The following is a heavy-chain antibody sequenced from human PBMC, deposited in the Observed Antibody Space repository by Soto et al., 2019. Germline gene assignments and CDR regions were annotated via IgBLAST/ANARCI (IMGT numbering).Heavy chain of an antibody. CDR1: GGTFSSYA. J-gene: IGHJ4*02. D-gene: IGHD3-22*01. CDR2: INPNSGGT. CDR3: ARDPNPTYYYDSSGYRRLYYFDY. Sequence: ASVKVSCKASGGTFSSYAISWVRQAPGQGLEWMGWINPNSGGTNYAQKFQGRVTMTRDTSISTAYMELSRLRSDDTAVYYCARDPNPTYYYDSSGYRRLYYFDYWGQGTLVTVSS. V-gene: IGHV1-2*02.